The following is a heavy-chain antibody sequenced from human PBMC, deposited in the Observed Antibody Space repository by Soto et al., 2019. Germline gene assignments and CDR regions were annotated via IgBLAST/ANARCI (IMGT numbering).Heavy chain of an antibody. CDR3: ARDGT. CDR2: IKQDGSEK. CDR1: GFTFSNFC. V-gene: IGHV3-7*01. J-gene: IGHJ4*02. D-gene: IGHD1-26*01. Sequence: EVQLVESGGGLVQPGGSLRLSCAASGFTFSNFCMSWVRQAPGKGLEWVANIKQDGSEKYYVDSVKGRFIISRDNAKDSLYLQMNSLRAEDTAVYYCARDGTWGQGTLVTVSS.